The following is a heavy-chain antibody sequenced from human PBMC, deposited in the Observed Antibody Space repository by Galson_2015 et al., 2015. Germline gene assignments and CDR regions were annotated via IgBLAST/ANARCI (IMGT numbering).Heavy chain of an antibody. D-gene: IGHD2-2*01. J-gene: IGHJ6*02. V-gene: IGHV3-33*01. CDR3: ARDPCSSTSCYYYYGMDV. CDR2: IWFDGSKK. CDR1: GFNFRAAY. Sequence: SLRLSCAAPGFNFRAAYMDWVRQAPGKGLEWVAVIWFDGSKKYYADSVKGRFTISRDNSKNTLYLQMNSLRAEDTAVYYCARDPCSSTSCYYYYGMDVWGQVTTVTVSS.